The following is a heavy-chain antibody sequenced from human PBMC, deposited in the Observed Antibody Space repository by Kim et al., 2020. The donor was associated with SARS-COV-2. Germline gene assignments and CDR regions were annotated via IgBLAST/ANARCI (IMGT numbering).Heavy chain of an antibody. CDR2: IWYDGSNK. Sequence: GGSLRLSCAASGFTFSSYGMHWVRQAPGKGLEWVAVIWYDGSNKYYADSVKGRFTISRDNSKNTLYLQMNSLRAEDTAVYYCARGPSTSEVSPKYGMDVWGQGTTVTVSS. CDR3: ARGPSTSEVSPKYGMDV. J-gene: IGHJ6*02. V-gene: IGHV3-33*08. CDR1: GFTFSSYG. D-gene: IGHD3-22*01.